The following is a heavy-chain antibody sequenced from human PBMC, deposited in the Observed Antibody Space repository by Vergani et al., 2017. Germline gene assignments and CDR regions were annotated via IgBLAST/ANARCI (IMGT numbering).Heavy chain of an antibody. J-gene: IGHJ4*02. CDR2: ISAYNGNT. CDR1: GYTFTSYG. Sequence: QVQLVQSGAEVKTPGASVKVSCKASGYTFTSYGISWVRQAPGQGLEWMGWISAYNGNTNYAQKLQGRVTMTTDTSISTAYMELSRLRSDDTAVYYCARGPNIGVVPAAPPPDYWGQGTMVTVSS. V-gene: IGHV1-18*01. D-gene: IGHD2-2*01. CDR3: ARGPNIGVVPAAPPPDY.